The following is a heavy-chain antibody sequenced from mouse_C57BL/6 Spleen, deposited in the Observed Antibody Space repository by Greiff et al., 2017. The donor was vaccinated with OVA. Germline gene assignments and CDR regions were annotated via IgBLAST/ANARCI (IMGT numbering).Heavy chain of an antibody. V-gene: IGHV5-4*03. J-gene: IGHJ2*01. CDR1: GFTFSSYA. D-gene: IGHD2-4*01. CDR3: ARAYEYGFDY. Sequence: EVMLVESGGGLVKPGGSLKLSCAASGFTFSSYAMSWVRQTPEKRLEWVATISDGGSYTYSPDNVKGRFTISRDNAKNNLYLQMSHLKSEDTARYYCARAYEYGFDYWGQGTTLTVSS. CDR2: ISDGGSYT.